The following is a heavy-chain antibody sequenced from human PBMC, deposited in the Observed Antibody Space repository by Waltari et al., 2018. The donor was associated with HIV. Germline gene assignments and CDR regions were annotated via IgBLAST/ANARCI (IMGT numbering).Heavy chain of an antibody. V-gene: IGHV4-4*07. J-gene: IGHJ4*02. D-gene: IGHD3-16*01. CDR1: GGSISGYY. CDR2: MSTSGST. CDR3: ARENDTSWRALGH. Sequence: QVQLKESGPGLVKPSETLSLTCTVSGGSISGYYWLWIRQPGGKGLEWIGRMSTSGSTNYNASLESRVTMSVDTSKNQFSLKLSSVTAADTAVYYCARENDTSWRALGHWGQGTLVTVSS.